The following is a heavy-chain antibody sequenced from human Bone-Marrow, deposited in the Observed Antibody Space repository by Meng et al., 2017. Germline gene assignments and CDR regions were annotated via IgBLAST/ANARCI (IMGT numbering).Heavy chain of an antibody. D-gene: IGHD3-22*01. CDR2: IRSKGNSYAT. J-gene: IGHJ4*02. CDR3: TGTYYYDSSGYYSFDY. CDR1: GLTFSGSG. Sequence: GESLKISCAASGLTFSGSGTHWVRQASGKGLEWVGRIRSKGNSYATGYAASVKGRFTISREDSKNTAYRQMNSLKTEGTAVYYCTGTYYYDSSGYYSFDYWGQGTLVTVSS. V-gene: IGHV3-73*01.